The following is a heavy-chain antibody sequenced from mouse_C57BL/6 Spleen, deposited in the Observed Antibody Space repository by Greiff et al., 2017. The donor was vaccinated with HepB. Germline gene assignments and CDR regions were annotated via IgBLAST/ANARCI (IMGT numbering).Heavy chain of an antibody. CDR3: ARELTVFDY. Sequence: QVQLQQSGPELVKPGASVKISCKASGYAFSSSWMNWVMQRPGKGLEWIGRIYPGDGDTNYNGKFKGKATLTADKSSSTAYMQLSSLTSEDSAVYFCARELTVFDYWGQGTTLTVSS. J-gene: IGHJ2*01. V-gene: IGHV1-82*01. CDR2: IYPGDGDT. CDR1: GYAFSSSW. D-gene: IGHD4-1*01.